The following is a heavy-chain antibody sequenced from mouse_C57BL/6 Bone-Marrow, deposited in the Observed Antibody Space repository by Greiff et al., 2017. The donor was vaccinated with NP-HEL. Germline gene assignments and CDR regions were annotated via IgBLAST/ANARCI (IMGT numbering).Heavy chain of an antibody. CDR2: ISDGGSYT. J-gene: IGHJ2*01. Sequence: EVKLQESGGGLVKPGGSLKLSCAASGFTFSSYAMSWVRQTPEKRLEWVATISDGGSYTYYPDNVKGRFTLSRDNAKNNLYLQMSHLKSEDTAVYYCARDGGYDSYYFDYWGQGTTLTVSS. CDR1: GFTFSSYA. CDR3: ARDGGYDSYYFDY. D-gene: IGHD2-4*01. V-gene: IGHV5-4*01.